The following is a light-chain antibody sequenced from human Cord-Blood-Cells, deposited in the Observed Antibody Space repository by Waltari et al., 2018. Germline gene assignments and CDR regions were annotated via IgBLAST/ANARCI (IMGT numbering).Light chain of an antibody. CDR1: SSDVGSYNL. Sequence: QSALTQPASVSGSPGQSITISCTGTSSDVGSYNLVSWYQQHPGKAPKLMIYEVSKRPSGFSNRFSGSKSGNTASLTISGLQAEDEADYYCCSYAGSSTNWVFGGGTKLTVL. J-gene: IGLJ3*02. CDR2: EVS. V-gene: IGLV2-23*02. CDR3: CSYAGSSTNWV.